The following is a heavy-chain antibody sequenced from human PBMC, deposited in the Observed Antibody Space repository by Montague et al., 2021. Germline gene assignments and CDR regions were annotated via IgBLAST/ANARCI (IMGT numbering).Heavy chain of an antibody. CDR3: ARVAAWGYYDTSGPNWFDP. CDR1: GGSISSNNW. V-gene: IGHV4-4*02. D-gene: IGHD3-22*01. Sequence: SETLSLTCAVSGGSISSNNWWTWVRQPPGKGLEWIGEIIHNGSTTYSPSLKSRVTISMDKSKNQFSLKLTSVTAADTAVYYCARVAAWGYYDTSGPNWFDPWGRGTLVTVSS. CDR2: IIHNGST. J-gene: IGHJ5*02.